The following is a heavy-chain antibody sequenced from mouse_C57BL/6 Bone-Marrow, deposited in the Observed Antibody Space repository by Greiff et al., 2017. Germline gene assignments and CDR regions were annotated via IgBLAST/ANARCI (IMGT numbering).Heavy chain of an antibody. CDR2: ISNGGGST. Sequence: EVKLQESGGGLVQPGGSLKLSCAASGFTFSDYYMYWVRQTPEKRLEWVAYISNGGGSTYYPDTVKGRFTISRDNAKNTLYLQMSRLKSEDTAMYYCARGDYAYEGAWFAYWGQGTLVTVSA. CDR3: ARGDYAYEGAWFAY. D-gene: IGHD2-2*01. V-gene: IGHV5-12*01. CDR1: GFTFSDYY. J-gene: IGHJ3*01.